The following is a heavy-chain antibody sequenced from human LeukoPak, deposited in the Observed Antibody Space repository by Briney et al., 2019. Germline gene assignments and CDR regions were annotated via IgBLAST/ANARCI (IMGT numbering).Heavy chain of an antibody. Sequence: SETLSLTCTVSGGSISSYYWSWIRQPPGKGLEWIGYIYNNGSTNYNPSLKSRVTISVDTSKNQFSLKLSSVTAADTAVYYCARGQGYCSSTSCYYFDYWGQGTLVTVSS. CDR3: ARGQGYCSSTSCYYFDY. J-gene: IGHJ4*02. CDR2: IYNNGST. V-gene: IGHV4-59*12. D-gene: IGHD2-2*01. CDR1: GGSISSYY.